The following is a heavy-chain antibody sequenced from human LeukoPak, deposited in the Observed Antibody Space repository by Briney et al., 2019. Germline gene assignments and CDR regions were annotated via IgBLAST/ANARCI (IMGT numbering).Heavy chain of an antibody. D-gene: IGHD3-22*01. CDR2: ITSSSSYI. Sequence: NPGGSLRLSCAASGFTFSTYNMNWVRQAPGKGLEWVSSITSSSSYIYYADSVKGRFTISRDNAKNSLYLQMNSLRAEDTAVYYCAKRYYYDSSGFGAAGDYWGKGTTVTVSS. J-gene: IGHJ6*04. CDR3: AKRYYYDSSGFGAAGDY. CDR1: GFTFSTYN. V-gene: IGHV3-21*01.